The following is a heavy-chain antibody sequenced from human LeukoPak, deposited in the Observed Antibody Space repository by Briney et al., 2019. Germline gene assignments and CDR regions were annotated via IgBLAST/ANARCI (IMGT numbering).Heavy chain of an antibody. J-gene: IGHJ4*02. CDR2: IYYSGST. Sequence: SETLSLTCTVSGGSISSYYWSWIRQPPGKGLEWMGYIYYSGSTNYNPSLKGRVTISVDTSKNQFSLKLSSVTAADTAVYCCARQVGESSSGWYEAYYFDYWGQGTLVTVSS. D-gene: IGHD6-19*01. V-gene: IGHV4-59*08. CDR1: GGSISSYY. CDR3: ARQVGESSSGWYEAYYFDY.